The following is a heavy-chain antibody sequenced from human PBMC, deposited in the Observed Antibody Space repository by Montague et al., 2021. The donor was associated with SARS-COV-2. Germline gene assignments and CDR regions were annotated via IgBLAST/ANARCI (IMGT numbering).Heavy chain of an antibody. CDR3: ARGRSLLWWCPSRFDI. J-gene: IGHJ3*02. V-gene: IGHV4-34*01. CDR1: GGSFSAHY. CDR2: IYHSRST. Sequence: SETLSLTCAVYGGSFSAHYWSWIRQPPGKGLEWIGEIYHSRSTNYNPSLKSRVTISVDTSKNQFSLKLRSVTAADTAVYYYARGRSLLWWCPSRFDIWGQGTMVTVSS. D-gene: IGHD2-21*01.